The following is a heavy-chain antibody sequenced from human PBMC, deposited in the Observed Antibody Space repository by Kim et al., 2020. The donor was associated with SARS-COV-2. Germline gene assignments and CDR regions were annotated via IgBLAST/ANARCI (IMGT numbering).Heavy chain of an antibody. Sequence: SETLSLTCTLSGGSISSYYWSWIRQPPGKGLEWIGYIYYSGSTNYNPSLKSRVTISVDTSKNQFSLKLSSVTAADTAVYYCARDIPYYYGSGSYSRRMDVWGQGTTVTVSS. CDR1: GGSISSYY. V-gene: IGHV4-59*13. D-gene: IGHD3-10*01. CDR3: ARDIPYYYGSGSYSRRMDV. J-gene: IGHJ6*02. CDR2: IYYSGST.